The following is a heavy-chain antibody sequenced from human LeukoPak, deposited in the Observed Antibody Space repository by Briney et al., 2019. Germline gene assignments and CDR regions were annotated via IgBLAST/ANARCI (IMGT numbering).Heavy chain of an antibody. Sequence: EASVKVSCKASGGTFSSYAISWVRQAPGQGLEWMGGIIPIFGTANYAQKFQGRVTITADKSTSTAYMELSSLRSEDTAVYYCARAVLKGHQERYYYYYYMDVWGKGTTVTVSS. CDR3: ARAVLKGHQERYYYYYYMDV. CDR2: IIPIFGTA. D-gene: IGHD1-1*01. CDR1: GGTFSSYA. J-gene: IGHJ6*03. V-gene: IGHV1-69*06.